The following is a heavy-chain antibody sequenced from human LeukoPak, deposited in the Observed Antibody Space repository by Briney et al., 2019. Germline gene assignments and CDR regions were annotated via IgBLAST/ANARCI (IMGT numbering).Heavy chain of an antibody. CDR2: INPNSGGT. Sequence: ASVKVSCKASGYTFTGYYMHWVRQAPGQGLEWMGWINPNSGGTNYAQKFQGRVTMTRDTSISTAYMELSRLRSDDTAVYYCARDDTALGPGAFDIWGQGTMVTVSS. CDR1: GYTFTGYY. D-gene: IGHD5-18*01. V-gene: IGHV1-2*02. J-gene: IGHJ3*02. CDR3: ARDDTALGPGAFDI.